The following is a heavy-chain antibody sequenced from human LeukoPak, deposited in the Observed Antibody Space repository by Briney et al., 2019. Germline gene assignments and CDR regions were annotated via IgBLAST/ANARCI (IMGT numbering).Heavy chain of an antibody. CDR1: GFTFSDYY. V-gene: IGHV3-11*06. CDR2: ISSIGSHT. Sequence: PGGSLRLSCAASGFTFSDYYMSWIRQAPGKGLEWVSYISSIGSHTNYADSVKGRFTTSRDNAKNLLSLQVNSLRADDTAAYYCARVGSIAAAGTPDYWGQGTLVTVSS. D-gene: IGHD6-13*01. J-gene: IGHJ4*02. CDR3: ARVGSIAAAGTPDY.